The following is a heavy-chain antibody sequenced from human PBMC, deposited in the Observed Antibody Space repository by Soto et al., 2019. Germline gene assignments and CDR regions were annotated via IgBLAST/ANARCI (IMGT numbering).Heavy chain of an antibody. V-gene: IGHV2-26*01. CDR3: ARHKTIFGVVTAAGYYGMDV. Sequence: SGPTLVNPTETLTLTCTVSGFSLSNARMGVSWIRQPPGKALEWLAHIFSNDEKSYSTSLKSRLTISKDTSKSQVVLTMTNMDPVDTATYYCARHKTIFGVVTAAGYYGMDVRGQGTTVTVSS. CDR1: GFSLSNARMG. CDR2: IFSNDEK. D-gene: IGHD3-3*01. J-gene: IGHJ6*02.